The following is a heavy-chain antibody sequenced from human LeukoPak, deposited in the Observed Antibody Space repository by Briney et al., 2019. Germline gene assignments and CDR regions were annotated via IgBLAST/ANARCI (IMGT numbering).Heavy chain of an antibody. CDR2: ISSSSSYI. CDR1: GFTFDDYA. J-gene: IGHJ4*02. V-gene: IGHV3-21*01. Sequence: GGSLRLSCAASGFTFDDYAMHWVRQAPGKGLEWVSSISSSSSYIYYADSVKGRFTISRDNAKNSLYLQMNSLRAEDTAVYYCAREGTYSGYDRWGQGTLVTVSS. D-gene: IGHD5-12*01. CDR3: AREGTYSGYDR.